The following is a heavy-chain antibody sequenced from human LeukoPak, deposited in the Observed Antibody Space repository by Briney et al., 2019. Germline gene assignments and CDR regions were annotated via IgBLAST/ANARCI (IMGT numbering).Heavy chain of an antibody. Sequence: ASVKVSCKASGYTFTGYYMHWVRQAPEQGLEWMGWINPNSGGTNYAQKFQGRVTMTRDTSISTAYMELSRLRSDDTAVYYCARGTRWLQPYYFDYWGQGTLVTVSS. CDR2: INPNSGGT. V-gene: IGHV1-2*02. CDR3: ARGTRWLQPYYFDY. CDR1: GYTFTGYY. D-gene: IGHD5-24*01. J-gene: IGHJ4*02.